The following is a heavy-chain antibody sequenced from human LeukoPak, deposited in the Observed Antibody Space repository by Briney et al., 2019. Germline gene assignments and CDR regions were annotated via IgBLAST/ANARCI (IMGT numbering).Heavy chain of an antibody. Sequence: PGGSLRLSCAVSGFTFSSYAMSWVRQAPGKGLEWVGHIESETDGGTTDYATPVKDRFTISRDDSKNTLYLQMNSLKTEDTAVYYCATRGSSPDYWGQGTLVTVSS. J-gene: IGHJ4*02. CDR2: IESETDGGTT. V-gene: IGHV3-15*04. CDR1: GFTFSSYA. CDR3: ATRGSSPDY. D-gene: IGHD6-13*01.